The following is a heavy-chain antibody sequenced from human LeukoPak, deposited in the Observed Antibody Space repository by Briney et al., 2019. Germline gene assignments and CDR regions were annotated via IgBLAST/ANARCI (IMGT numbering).Heavy chain of an antibody. D-gene: IGHD3-3*01. V-gene: IGHV4-59*01. Sequence: SETLSLTCIVSGGSISGYYWSWIRQPPGKGLEWIGYIYYSGSTNYNPSLKSRVTISVDTSKNQFSLKLSSVTAADTAVYYCARDWRYDFWSGYPRESYAFDIWGQGTMVTVSS. CDR3: ARDWRYDFWSGYPRESYAFDI. CDR1: GGSISGYY. CDR2: IYYSGST. J-gene: IGHJ3*02.